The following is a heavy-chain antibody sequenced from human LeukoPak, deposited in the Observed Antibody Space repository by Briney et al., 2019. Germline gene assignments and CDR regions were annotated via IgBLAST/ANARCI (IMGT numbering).Heavy chain of an antibody. CDR2: IRNRANSYTT. D-gene: IGHD1-26*01. CDR1: GFTFSDHY. CDR3: ADLGDPL. J-gene: IGHJ4*02. Sequence: GGSLRLSCAASGFTFSDHYMDWVRQAPGKRLEWVGHIRNRANSYTTFYAASVKGRFTISRDDSKNSLYLQMNSLQTEDTAVYYCADLGDPLWGQGTLVTVSS. V-gene: IGHV3-72*01.